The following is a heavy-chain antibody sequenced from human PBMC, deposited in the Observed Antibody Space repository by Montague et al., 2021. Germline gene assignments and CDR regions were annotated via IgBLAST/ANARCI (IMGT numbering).Heavy chain of an antibody. V-gene: IGHV4-59*11. D-gene: IGHD5/OR15-5a*01. CDR2: IYYTGMA. J-gene: IGHJ4*02. CDR3: VRRSVSNYFDY. CDR1: GASMDRHY. Sequence: SETLSLTCTASGASMDRHYWTWVRQPPGEGLQWLAYIYYTGMANYNPSLKSRLTVSMDISKNQFSLKMRSMAAADTAIYYCVRRSVSNYFDYWGQGTLVTVSS.